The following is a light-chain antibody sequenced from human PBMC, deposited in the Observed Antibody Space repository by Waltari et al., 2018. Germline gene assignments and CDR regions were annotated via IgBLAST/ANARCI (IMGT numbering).Light chain of an antibody. J-gene: IGLJ3*02. V-gene: IGLV1-44*01. CDR3: AAWDDSLNGRV. CDR1: SSNIGSNT. Sequence: QSVLTQPPSASGTPGQRVTISCSGSSSNIGSNTVNWYQQLPGTAPKLLIYSNNQRPVGVLDRFSGSKSGTSASLAISGLQSEDEADYYCAAWDDSLNGRVFGGGTKLTVL. CDR2: SNN.